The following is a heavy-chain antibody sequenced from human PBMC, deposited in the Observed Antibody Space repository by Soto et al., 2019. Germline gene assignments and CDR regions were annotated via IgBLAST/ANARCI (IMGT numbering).Heavy chain of an antibody. Sequence: HPWGSLRLSCAASGFTFSSYGMHWVRQAPGKGLEWVAVIWYDGSNKYYADSVKGRFTISRDNSKNTLYLQMNSLRAEDTAVYYCANKFRWSTPNHYWGQGTLVTV. J-gene: IGHJ4*02. V-gene: IGHV3-33*06. CDR1: GFTFSSYG. CDR2: IWYDGSNK. CDR3: ANKFRWSTPNHY. D-gene: IGHD2-15*01.